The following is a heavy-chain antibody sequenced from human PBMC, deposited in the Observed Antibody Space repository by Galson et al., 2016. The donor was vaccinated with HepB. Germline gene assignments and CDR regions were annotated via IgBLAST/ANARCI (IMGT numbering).Heavy chain of an antibody. CDR3: ARGPLAAPGMVDWFDP. J-gene: IGHJ5*02. Sequence: TLSLTCTVSGGSISSGGYYWSWIRQHPGKGLECIGFMHYSGSTYYRPSPPSRVTISSATSKKQFSPILSSVTAADTAVYYCARGPLAAPGMVDWFDPWGRGTLVTVSS. V-gene: IGHV4-31*03. D-gene: IGHD6-13*01. CDR2: MHYSGST. CDR1: GGSISSGGYY.